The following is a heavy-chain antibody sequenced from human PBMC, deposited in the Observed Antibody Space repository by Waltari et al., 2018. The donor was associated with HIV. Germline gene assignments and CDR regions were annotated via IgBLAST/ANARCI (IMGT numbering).Heavy chain of an antibody. CDR1: GFTVSNNY. D-gene: IGHD6-13*01. J-gene: IGHJ4*02. CDR2: IYSGGST. Sequence: EVQLVETGGGLIQPGGSLRLSCAVSGFTVSNNYMSWGRQAPGKGLEWFSVIYSGGSTYTADSMKGRFTISRDNAKNTLYRQMNSLRAEDTAVYYCARDWSSSYDYWGQGTLVTVSS. V-gene: IGHV3-53*02. CDR3: ARDWSSSYDY.